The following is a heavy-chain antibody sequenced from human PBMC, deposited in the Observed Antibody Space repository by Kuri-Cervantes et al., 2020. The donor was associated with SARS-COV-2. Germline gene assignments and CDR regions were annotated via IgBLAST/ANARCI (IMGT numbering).Heavy chain of an antibody. D-gene: IGHD1-26*01. J-gene: IGHJ4*02. CDR3: AREGELLYYFDS. CDR2: MNPNSGNT. V-gene: IGHV1-8*02. CDR1: GYTFTSYD. Sequence: ASVTVSCKASGYTFTSYDINGVRQATGQGLEWMGWMNPNSGNTGYAQKFQGRVTMTRNTSISTAYMELSSLRSEDTAVYYCAREGELLYYFDSWGQGTLVTVSS.